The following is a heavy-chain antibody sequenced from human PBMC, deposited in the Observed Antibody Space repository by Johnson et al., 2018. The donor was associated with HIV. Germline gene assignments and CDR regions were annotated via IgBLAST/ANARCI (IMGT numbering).Heavy chain of an antibody. CDR3: ATDLGLEWSEGDDAFDI. Sequence: VQLVESGGGLVQPGGSLRLSCAASGFTFSSYDMHWVRQATGKGLEWVSAIGTAGDTYYPGSVKGRFTISRENAKNSLYLQMNSLKTEDTGVYYCATDLGLEWSEGDDAFDIWGQGTMVTVSS. D-gene: IGHD3-3*01. CDR2: IGTAGDT. J-gene: IGHJ3*02. CDR1: GFTFSSYD. V-gene: IGHV3-13*01.